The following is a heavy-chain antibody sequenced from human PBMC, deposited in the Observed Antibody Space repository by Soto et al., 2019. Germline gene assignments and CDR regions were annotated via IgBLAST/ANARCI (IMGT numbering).Heavy chain of an antibody. J-gene: IGHJ2*01. V-gene: IGHV1-69*12. CDR3: ARGNHRWLQLWYFDL. D-gene: IGHD5-12*01. CDR2: IIPIFGTA. CDR1: GGTFSSYT. Sequence: QVQLVQSGAEVKKPGSSVTVSCKASGGTFSSYTISWVRQAPGQGLEWMGGIIPIFGTANYAQKFQGRVTIXXDXSXITAYMELSSLRSEDTAVHYCARGNHRWLQLWYFDLWGRGTLVTVSS.